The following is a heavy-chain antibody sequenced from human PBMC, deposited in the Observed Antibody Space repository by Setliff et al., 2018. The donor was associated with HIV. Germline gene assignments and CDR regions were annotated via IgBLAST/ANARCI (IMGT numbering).Heavy chain of an antibody. CDR3: ARIRASGAAAAETFDY. V-gene: IGHV2-5*02. CDR1: GFSLSTSGVG. Sequence: SGPTLVNPTQTLALTCTVSGFSLSTSGVGVGWIRQPPGKALEWLALIYWDNDRRYSPSLKSRLTITKDTSKNQVVLTMTNMDPVDTATYYCARIRASGAAAAETFDYWGQGTLVTVSS. CDR2: IYWDNDR. D-gene: IGHD6-13*01. J-gene: IGHJ4*02.